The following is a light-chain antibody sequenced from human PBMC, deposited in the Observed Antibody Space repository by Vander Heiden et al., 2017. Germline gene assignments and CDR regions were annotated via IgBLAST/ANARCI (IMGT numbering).Light chain of an antibody. CDR2: GSS. CDR3: QQDNNWPT. V-gene: IGKV3-15*01. J-gene: IGKJ1*01. CDR1: QTVSSK. Sequence: EIVMTQSPATLSVSLGERDTLFCRASQTVSSKLAWYQLKPGDPPRRLISGSSTRATGTPARFSGRWCGTEFTLISSSLQSEYFAVYYGQQDNNWPTFGQGTKVEIK.